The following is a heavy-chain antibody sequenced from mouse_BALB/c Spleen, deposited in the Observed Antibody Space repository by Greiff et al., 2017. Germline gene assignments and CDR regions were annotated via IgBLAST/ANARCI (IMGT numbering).Heavy chain of an antibody. CDR1: GFTFSSFG. D-gene: IGHD1-2*01. CDR3: ERGYCYHFDY. J-gene: IGHJ2*01. CDR2: ISSGSSTI. Sequence: EVMLVESGGGLVQPGGSRKLSCAASGFTFSSFGMHWVRQAPEKGLEWVAYISSGSSTIYYADTVKGRFTISRDNPKNTLFLQMTRLRSEDTAMYYCERGYCYHFDYWGQGTTLTVSS. V-gene: IGHV5-17*02.